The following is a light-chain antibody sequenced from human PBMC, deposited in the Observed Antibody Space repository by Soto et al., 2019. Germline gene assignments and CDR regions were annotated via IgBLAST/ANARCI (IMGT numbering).Light chain of an antibody. CDR1: NSGSKS. J-gene: IGLJ3*02. V-gene: IGLV3-21*04. CDR2: YDS. CDR3: QVWDTSSDHWV. Sequence: SYELTQPPSVSVAPGKTARITCGGNNSGSKSVHWYQQRPGHAPVLVIYYDSHRPSGIPERFSGSNSGNTATLTISRVEAGDEADYYCQVWDTSSDHWVFGGGTKLTVL.